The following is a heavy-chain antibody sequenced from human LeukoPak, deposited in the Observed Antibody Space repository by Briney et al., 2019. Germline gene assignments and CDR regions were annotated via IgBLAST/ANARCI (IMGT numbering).Heavy chain of an antibody. CDR2: IYYSGST. CDR1: GGSVSSGGYY. J-gene: IGHJ4*02. D-gene: IGHD3-3*01. CDR3: ARVEFGYYFDY. V-gene: IGHV4-31*03. Sequence: PSQTLSLTCTVSGGSVSSGGYYWSWIRQHPGKGLEWLGHIYYSGSTYYNPSLKSRVTISVDTSKNQFSLKLSSVTAADTAVYYCARVEFGYYFDYWGQGTLVTVSS.